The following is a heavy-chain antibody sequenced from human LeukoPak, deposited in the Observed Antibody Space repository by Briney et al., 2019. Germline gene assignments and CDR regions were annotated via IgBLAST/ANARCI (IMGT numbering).Heavy chain of an antibody. V-gene: IGHV3-21*01. CDR2: ISGSSSYI. Sequence: GGSLRLSCAASGFTFSSYSMNWVRQAPGKGLEWVSSISGSSSYIYYADSVKGRFTISRDNAKNSLYLQMNSLRAEDTAVYYCARGFGYRSGGSCYSADYWGQGTLVTVSS. CDR1: GFTFSSYS. J-gene: IGHJ4*02. CDR3: ARGFGYRSGGSCYSADY. D-gene: IGHD2-15*01.